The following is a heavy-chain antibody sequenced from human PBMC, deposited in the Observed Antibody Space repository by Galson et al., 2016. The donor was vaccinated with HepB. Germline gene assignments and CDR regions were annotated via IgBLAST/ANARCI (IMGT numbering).Heavy chain of an antibody. CDR3: ARDTHYYVDSGPDF. CDR1: GFTFSSHW. V-gene: IGHV3-74*01. J-gene: IGHJ4*01. CDR2: INNDGSRT. D-gene: IGHD3-10*02. Sequence: SLRLSCAVSGFTFSSHWMHWVRQAPGKGLVWVSRINNDGSRTDYADSMKGRFTISRDNAKNTLSLQMESLGVEDTAVYYCARDTHYYVDSGPDFWGHGTLVTVSS.